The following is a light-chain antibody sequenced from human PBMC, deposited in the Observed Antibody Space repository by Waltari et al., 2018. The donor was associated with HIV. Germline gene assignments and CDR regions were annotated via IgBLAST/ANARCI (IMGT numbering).Light chain of an antibody. CDR3: QQYNSFSSWT. Sequence: DIQMTQSPSTLSASVGDRVTITCRASQSISSWFALYQQKPGKSPKHLVYKASSLQSGVPSRFSGSGSGTEFTLTISSLQPDDFATYYCQQYNSFSSWTFGQGTKVEIK. V-gene: IGKV1-5*03. CDR1: QSISSW. CDR2: KAS. J-gene: IGKJ1*01.